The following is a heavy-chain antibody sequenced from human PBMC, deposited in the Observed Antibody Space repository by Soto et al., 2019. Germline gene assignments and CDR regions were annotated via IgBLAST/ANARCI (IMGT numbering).Heavy chain of an antibody. D-gene: IGHD3-10*01. CDR3: AKNYYFDS. CDR1: GFTFSSYA. V-gene: IGHV3-23*01. Sequence: EVQLLESGGGLIQPGGSLRLSCAASGFTFSSYAMSWVRQSPGKGLEWVSSINVGVCNTHYADSVRGRFTISRDNSKNTVYLQMNSLRAEDTAIYYCAKNYYFDSWGKGALVTVSS. CDR2: INVGVCNT. J-gene: IGHJ4*02.